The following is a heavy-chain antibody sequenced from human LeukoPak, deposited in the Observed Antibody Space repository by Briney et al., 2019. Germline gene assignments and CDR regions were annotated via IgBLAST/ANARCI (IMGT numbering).Heavy chain of an antibody. J-gene: IGHJ4*02. CDR3: ARVSRDYDFWSGYYLN. V-gene: IGHV4-59*01. D-gene: IGHD3-3*01. CDR2: IYYSGST. Sequence: PSETLSLTCTVSGGSISSYYWSWIRQPPGKGLEWIGYIYYSGSTNYNPSLKSRVTISVDTSKNQFSLKLSSVTAADTAVYYCARVSRDYDFWSGYYLNWGQGTLVTVSS. CDR1: GGSISSYY.